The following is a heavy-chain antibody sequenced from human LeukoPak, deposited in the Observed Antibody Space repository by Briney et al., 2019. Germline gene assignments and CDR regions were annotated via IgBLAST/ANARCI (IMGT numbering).Heavy chain of an antibody. CDR1: GYTFTSYG. J-gene: IGHJ4*02. D-gene: IGHD6-19*01. Sequence: ASVKVSCKASGYTFTSYGISWVRQAPGQGLEWMGWINPNSGNTNYAQKLQGRVTMTTDTSTSTAYMELRSLRSGDTAVYYCARDDPYSSGSTGRWYWGQGTLVTVSS. CDR3: ARDDPYSSGSTGRWY. CDR2: INPNSGNT. V-gene: IGHV1-18*01.